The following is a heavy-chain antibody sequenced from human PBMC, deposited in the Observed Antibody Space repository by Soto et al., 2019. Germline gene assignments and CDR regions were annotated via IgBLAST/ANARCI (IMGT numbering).Heavy chain of an antibody. CDR2: IDWDDDK. J-gene: IGHJ6*02. CDR3: ARSTYSSSWPPYYYGMDV. V-gene: IGHV2-70*01. D-gene: IGHD6-13*01. CDR1: GFSLSTSGMC. Sequence: ESGPTLVNPTQTLTLTCTFSGFSLSTSGMCVSWIRQPPGKALEWLALIDWDDDKYYSTSLKTRLTISKDTSKNQVVLTMTNMDPVDTATYYCARSTYSSSWPPYYYGMDVWGQGTTVTVSS.